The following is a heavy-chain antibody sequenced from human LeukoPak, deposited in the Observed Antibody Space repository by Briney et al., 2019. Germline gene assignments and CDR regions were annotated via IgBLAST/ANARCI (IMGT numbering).Heavy chain of an antibody. CDR3: AKGGWSLDI. Sequence: SETLCLTCTVSGVSISGSYWSWIRQSPGKGLEWIGYIYYNGNTDYNPSLRSRLTMSADTSKNQFSLKLTSVTAADTALYYCAKGGWSLDIWGQGTMVTVSS. J-gene: IGHJ3*02. CDR2: IYYNGNT. V-gene: IGHV4-59*03. CDR1: GVSISGSY. D-gene: IGHD6-19*01.